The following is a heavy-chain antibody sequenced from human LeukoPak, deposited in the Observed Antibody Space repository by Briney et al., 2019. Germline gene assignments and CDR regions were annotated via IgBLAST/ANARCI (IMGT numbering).Heavy chain of an antibody. D-gene: IGHD6-19*01. J-gene: IGHJ4*02. CDR3: ARDRRSSGWERKDY. V-gene: IGHV3-21*01. CDR2: ISSSSSYI. Sequence: GSLRLSCAASGFTFSSYSMNWVRQAPGKGLEWVSSISSSSSYIYYADSVKGRFTISRDNAKNSLYLQMNSLRAEDTAVYYCARDRRSSGWERKDYWGQGTLVTVSS. CDR1: GFTFSSYS.